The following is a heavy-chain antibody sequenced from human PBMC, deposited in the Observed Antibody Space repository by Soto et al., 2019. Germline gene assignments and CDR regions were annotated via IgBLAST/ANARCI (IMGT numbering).Heavy chain of an antibody. CDR2: IIPILGIA. Sequence: VQLVQSGAEVKKPGSSVKDSCKASGGTFSSYTISWVRQAPGQGLEWMGRIIPILGIANYAQKFQGRVTITADKSTSTAYMELSSLRSEDTAVYYCARSERSGGQSYFDYWGQGTLVTVSS. CDR3: ARSERSGGQSYFDY. CDR1: GGTFSSYT. J-gene: IGHJ4*02. D-gene: IGHD2-15*01. V-gene: IGHV1-69*02.